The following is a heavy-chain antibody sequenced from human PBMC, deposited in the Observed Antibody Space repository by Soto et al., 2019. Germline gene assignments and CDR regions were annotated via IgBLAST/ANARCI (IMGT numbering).Heavy chain of an antibody. CDR3: AREYPGTKTMDV. CDR2: INPNSGGT. D-gene: IGHD1-7*01. Sequence: ASVKVSSKASGYTFTGYYMHWVRQAPGQGLEWMGWINPNSGGTNYAQKFQGWVTMTRDTSISTAYMELSRLRSDDTAVYYCAREYPGTKTMDVWGKGTTVTVSS. V-gene: IGHV1-2*04. J-gene: IGHJ6*04. CDR1: GYTFTGYY.